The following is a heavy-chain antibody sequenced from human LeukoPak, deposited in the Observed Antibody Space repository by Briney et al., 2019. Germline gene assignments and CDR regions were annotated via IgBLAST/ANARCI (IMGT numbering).Heavy chain of an antibody. J-gene: IGHJ4*02. CDR3: AKDRDGWFSSYDAFDY. V-gene: IGHV3-23*01. D-gene: IGHD6-13*01. CDR1: GFSFSSVA. CDR2: ISGSGGGP. Sequence: GGSLRLSCAASGFSFSSVAMSWVRQAPGKGLEWLSLISGSGGGPYYADSVRGRFTISRDTSRNTLYLQMNSLRAEDTAVYYCAKDRDGWFSSYDAFDYWGQGTPVTVSS.